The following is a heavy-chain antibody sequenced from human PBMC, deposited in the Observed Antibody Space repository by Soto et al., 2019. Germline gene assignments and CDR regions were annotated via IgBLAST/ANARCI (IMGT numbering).Heavy chain of an antibody. CDR1: GFTFSNYV. J-gene: IGHJ1*01. CDR2: ISGTGINT. V-gene: IGHV3-23*01. CDR3: AKSMTHDFQL. D-gene: IGHD3-3*01. Sequence: EEQLLESGGGLVQPGGSLRLSCAASGFTFSNYVMGWVRQTPGKGLEWVSAISGTGINTYYADSVKGRFTISRDNSKNTLYLQMNSLKVEDTAVYYCAKSMTHDFQLWGQGTLVTVSS.